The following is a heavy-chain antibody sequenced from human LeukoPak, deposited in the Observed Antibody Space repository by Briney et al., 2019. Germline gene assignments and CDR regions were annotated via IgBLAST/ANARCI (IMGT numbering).Heavy chain of an antibody. CDR3: ARQGNYGSGRYDAFDI. J-gene: IGHJ3*02. CDR2: IYYSRNT. V-gene: IGHV4-59*08. D-gene: IGHD3-10*01. CDR1: GFTFSSYA. Sequence: GSLRLSCAASGFTFSSYAMSWVRQAPGKGLEWIAYIYYSRNTNYNPSLKSRVTISVDTSKNQFSLKLSSVTAADTAVYYCARQGNYGSGRYDAFDIWGQGTMVTVSS.